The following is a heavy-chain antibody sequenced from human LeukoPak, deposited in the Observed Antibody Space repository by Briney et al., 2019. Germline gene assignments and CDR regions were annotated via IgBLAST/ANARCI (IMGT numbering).Heavy chain of an antibody. J-gene: IGHJ6*03. Sequence: SETLSLTCSVSGGSISSSSYYWGWIRQPPGKGLEWIGYIYYSGSTNYNPSLKSRVTISVDTSKNQFSLKLSSVTAADTAVYYCAREDIVVVPAAGDGVTNYYYYMDVWGKGTTVTVSS. CDR1: GGSISSSSYY. D-gene: IGHD2-2*01. CDR3: AREDIVVVPAAGDGVTNYYYYMDV. V-gene: IGHV4-61*01. CDR2: IYYSGST.